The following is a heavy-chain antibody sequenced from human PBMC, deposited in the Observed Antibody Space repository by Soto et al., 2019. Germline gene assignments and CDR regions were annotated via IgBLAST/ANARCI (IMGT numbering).Heavy chain of an antibody. D-gene: IGHD6-13*01. V-gene: IGHV2-5*01. J-gene: IGHJ5*02. Sequence: QITLKESGPALVEPTQTLALTCTFSGFSLTTNRMGVGWIRQPPGKALEWLALLYWNDEKRYSPSLESRLTITTDTSKNLVVLVMTNMDPVDTATYYCAHTRDEYNSGWYYPLFDHWGQGALVTVSS. CDR3: AHTRDEYNSGWYYPLFDH. CDR1: GFSLTTNRMG. CDR2: LYWNDEK.